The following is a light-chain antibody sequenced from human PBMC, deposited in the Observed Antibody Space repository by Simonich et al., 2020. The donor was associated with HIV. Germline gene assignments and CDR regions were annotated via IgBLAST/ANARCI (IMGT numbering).Light chain of an antibody. CDR1: QIVTTN. CDR3: QQYNNWPRT. CDR2: GAS. Sequence: EIVMPQSPATLSVSPGERATLSCRASQIVTTNLAWYQQKPGQVPRLLIYGASTRATGIPARFSGSGSGTEFTLTISSMQSEDFALYYCQQYNNWPRTFGQGTKVEIK. V-gene: IGKV3-15*01. J-gene: IGKJ1*01.